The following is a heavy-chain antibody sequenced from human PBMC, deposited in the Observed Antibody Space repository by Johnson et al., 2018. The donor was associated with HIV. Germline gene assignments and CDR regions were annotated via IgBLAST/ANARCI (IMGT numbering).Heavy chain of an antibody. CDR1: GFTFSDHY. CDR3: ARGGYGEVFDI. J-gene: IGHJ3*02. CDR2: IRYDGNNK. Sequence: QVQLVESGGGVVQPGGSLRLSCAASGFTFSDHYMTWIRQAPGKGLEWVAFIRYDGNNKYYADSVKGRVTISRDNAKNSLYLQMNSLRAEDTAVYYCARGGYGEVFDIWGQGTMVTVSS. V-gene: IGHV3-30*02. D-gene: IGHD4-17*01.